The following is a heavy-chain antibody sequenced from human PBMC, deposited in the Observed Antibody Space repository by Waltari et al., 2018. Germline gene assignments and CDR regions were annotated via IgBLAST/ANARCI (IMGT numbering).Heavy chain of an antibody. CDR2: VRGSGGDT. J-gene: IGHJ4*02. CDR3: ARDDSSWYYFDY. Sequence: EVQLLESGGGLVQPGGSLRLSCAASGFTFSGYTMTWVRQAPGKGVEWVSTVRGSGGDTYYSDPWKGRFTISRDNSKNTLYLQMNSLRAEDTAVYYCARDDSSWYYFDYWGQGTLGTVSS. V-gene: IGHV3-23*01. D-gene: IGHD6-13*01. CDR1: GFTFSGYT.